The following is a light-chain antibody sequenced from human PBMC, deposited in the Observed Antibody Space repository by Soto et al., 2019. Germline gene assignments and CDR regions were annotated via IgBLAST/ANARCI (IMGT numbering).Light chain of an antibody. CDR2: AAS. J-gene: IGKJ1*01. CDR3: QQYNSYWT. V-gene: IGKV1-5*01. CDR1: QSIGRW. Sequence: DIHITQSPSTLSASVGDRVTITCRASQSIGRWLAWYQQKPGKAPKLLIYAASSLQSGVPSRFSGSGSGTEFTLTISSLQTDDFATYYCQQYNSYWTFGQGTKVDIK.